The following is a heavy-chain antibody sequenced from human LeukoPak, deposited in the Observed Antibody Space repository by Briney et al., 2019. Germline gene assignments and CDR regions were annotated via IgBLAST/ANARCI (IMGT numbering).Heavy chain of an antibody. Sequence: SETLSLTCAVYGGSFSGYSWNWIRQPPVKGLEWIGEINHSGGTNYNPSLKSRVTISVDTSKKLFSLKLSSVTAADTAVYYCARGVDYYGVWGQGTLVTVSS. J-gene: IGHJ4*02. CDR2: INHSGGT. D-gene: IGHD3-10*01. CDR3: ARGVDYYGV. CDR1: GGSFSGYS. V-gene: IGHV4-34*01.